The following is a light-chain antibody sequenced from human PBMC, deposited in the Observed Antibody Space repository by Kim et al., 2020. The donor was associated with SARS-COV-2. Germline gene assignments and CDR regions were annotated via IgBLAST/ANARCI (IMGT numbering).Light chain of an antibody. CDR3: QTRDSGTVV. CDR2: QDT. V-gene: IGLV3-1*01. Sequence: SYELTQPPSVSVFPGQSVSIPCSGHRLRDKYVCWYQQRPGQSPVLLIYQDTERPSRVPERFSGSHSGDTVTLAISGTQALDEADYYCQTRDSGTVVFGGGTKLTVL. J-gene: IGLJ2*01. CDR1: RLRDKY.